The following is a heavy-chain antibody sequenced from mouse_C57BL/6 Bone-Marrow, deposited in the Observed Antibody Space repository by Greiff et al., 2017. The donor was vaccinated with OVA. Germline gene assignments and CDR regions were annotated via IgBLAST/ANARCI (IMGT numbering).Heavy chain of an antibody. Sequence: EVQGVESGGDLVKPGGSLKLSCAASGFTFSSYGMSWVRQTPDKRLEWVATISSGGSYTYYPDSVKGRFTISRDNAKNTLYLQLSSLKSEDTAMYYCARGYYGSGNFDDWGQGTTLTVSS. CDR1: GFTFSSYG. CDR2: ISSGGSYT. V-gene: IGHV5-6*01. J-gene: IGHJ2*01. D-gene: IGHD1-1*01. CDR3: ARGYYGSGNFDD.